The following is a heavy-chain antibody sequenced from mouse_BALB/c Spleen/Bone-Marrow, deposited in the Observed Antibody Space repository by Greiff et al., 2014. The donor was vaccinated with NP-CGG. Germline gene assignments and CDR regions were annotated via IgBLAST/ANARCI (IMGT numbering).Heavy chain of an antibody. V-gene: IGHV1-14*01. D-gene: IGHD2-10*02. J-gene: IGHJ4*01. CDR1: GYTFTSYV. Sequence: VQLQQSGPELVKPGASVKMSCKASGYTFTSYVMHWVKQKPGQGLEWIGYINPYNDGTKYNEKFKGKATLTSDKSSSTAYMELSSLTSEDSAVYHCARKVWYHAMDYWGQGTSVTVSS. CDR3: ARKVWYHAMDY. CDR2: INPYNDGT.